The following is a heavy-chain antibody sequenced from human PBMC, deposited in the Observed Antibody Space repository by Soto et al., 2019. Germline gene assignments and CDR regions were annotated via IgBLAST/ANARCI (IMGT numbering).Heavy chain of an antibody. CDR2: ISSSSSYI. J-gene: IGHJ4*02. Sequence: GGSLRLSCAASGFTFSSYSMNWVRQAPWKGLEWVSSISSSSSYIYYADSVKGRFTISRDNAKNSLYLQMNSLRAEDTAVYYCARDKRDLRYLEWSYYFDYWGQGTLVTVSS. D-gene: IGHD3-3*01. CDR3: ARDKRDLRYLEWSYYFDY. CDR1: GFTFSSYS. V-gene: IGHV3-21*01.